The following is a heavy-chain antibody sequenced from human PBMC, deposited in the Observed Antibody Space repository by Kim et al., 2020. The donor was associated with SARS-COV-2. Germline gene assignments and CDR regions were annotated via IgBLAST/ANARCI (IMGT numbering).Heavy chain of an antibody. J-gene: IGHJ3*02. V-gene: IGHV7-4-1*02. CDR1: GYTFTSYA. Sequence: ASVKVSCKASGYTFTSYAMNWVRQAPGQGLEWMVWINTNTGNPTYAQGFTGRFVFSLDTSVSTAYLQISSLKAEDTAVYYCARDRRTTIFGVVIRNDAFDIWGQGTMVTVSS. D-gene: IGHD3-3*01. CDR2: INTNTGNP. CDR3: ARDRRTTIFGVVIRNDAFDI.